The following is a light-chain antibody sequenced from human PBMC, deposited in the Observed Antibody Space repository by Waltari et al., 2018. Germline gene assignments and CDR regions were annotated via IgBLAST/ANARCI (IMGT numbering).Light chain of an antibody. CDR1: KIGSKS. J-gene: IGLJ2*01. Sequence: YVLTQPPSVSVAPGQTARITGGGSKIGSKSVHWHQQTPGRAPILVVYDDTDRPSGISERFSGSNAGNTATLIISGVEAGDEADYYCQVWDSRTDHVIFGGGTKLTVL. V-gene: IGLV3-21*02. CDR2: DDT. CDR3: QVWDSRTDHVI.